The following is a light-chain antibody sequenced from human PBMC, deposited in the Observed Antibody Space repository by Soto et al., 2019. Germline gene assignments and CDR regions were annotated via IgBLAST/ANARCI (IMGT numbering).Light chain of an antibody. CDR1: SSNIGDNT. CDR2: SND. J-gene: IGLJ2*01. V-gene: IGLV1-44*01. Sequence: QSVLTQPASASGTPGQRVTISCSGSSSNIGDNTVNWYQQLPGTAPKLLIYSNDQRPSGVPDRFSGSKSGTSASLAISGLQSEDEADYSCASWDDSLNGVVFGGGTKLTVL. CDR3: ASWDDSLNGVV.